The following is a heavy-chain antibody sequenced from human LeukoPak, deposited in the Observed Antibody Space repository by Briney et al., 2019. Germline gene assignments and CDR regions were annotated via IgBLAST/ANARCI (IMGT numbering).Heavy chain of an antibody. CDR2: IYYTGSP. Sequence: SQTLSLTCTVSGGSISNGAYYWSWIRQYPGKGLEWIGYIYYTGSPYYNPSLKSRVTISIDTSKNQFSLRLSSVTAADTAVYYCARGPRGLDYWGQGTLVTVSS. J-gene: IGHJ4*02. V-gene: IGHV4-31*03. CDR3: ARGPRGLDY. CDR1: GGSISNGAYY. D-gene: IGHD3-10*01.